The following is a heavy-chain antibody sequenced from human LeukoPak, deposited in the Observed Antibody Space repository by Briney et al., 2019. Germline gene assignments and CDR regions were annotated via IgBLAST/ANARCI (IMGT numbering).Heavy chain of an antibody. CDR2: IYYSGST. CDR1: GGSISSSSYY. Sequence: PSETLSLTCTVSGGSISSSSYYWGWIRQPPGKGLEWIGSIYYSGSTYYNPSLKSRVTISVDTSKNQFSLKLSSVTAADTAVYYCASRGGCSSTSCYNWFDPWGQGALVTVPS. J-gene: IGHJ5*02. CDR3: ASRGGCSSTSCYNWFDP. V-gene: IGHV4-39*07. D-gene: IGHD2-2*01.